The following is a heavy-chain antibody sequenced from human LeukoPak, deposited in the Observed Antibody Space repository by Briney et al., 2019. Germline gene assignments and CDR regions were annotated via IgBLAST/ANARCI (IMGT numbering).Heavy chain of an antibody. J-gene: IGHJ4*02. CDR2: INPNSGGT. V-gene: IGHV1-2*02. CDR1: GYTFTGYY. D-gene: IGHD3-22*01. CDR3: ARALRITMIVVATRIGYYFDY. Sequence: ASVKVSCKASGYTFTGYYMHWVRQAPGQGLEWMGWINPNSGGTNYAQKFQGRVTMTRDTSISTAHMELSRLRSDDTAVYYCARALRITMIVVATRIGYYFDYWGQGTLVTVSS.